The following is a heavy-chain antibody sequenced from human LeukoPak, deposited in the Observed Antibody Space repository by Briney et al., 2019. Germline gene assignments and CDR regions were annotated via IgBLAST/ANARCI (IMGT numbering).Heavy chain of an antibody. CDR3: ARDWDYKMATIPGY. D-gene: IGHD5-24*01. CDR2: ISSNGGGR. CDR1: GFTFSSYA. V-gene: IGHV3-64D*08. J-gene: IGHJ4*02. Sequence: GGSLRLSCSASGFTFSSYAMHWVRQAPGKGLEYVSAISSNGGGRYYADSVKGRFTISRDNSKNTLYLQMSSLRAEDTAVYFCARDWDYKMATIPGYWGQGTLVTVSS.